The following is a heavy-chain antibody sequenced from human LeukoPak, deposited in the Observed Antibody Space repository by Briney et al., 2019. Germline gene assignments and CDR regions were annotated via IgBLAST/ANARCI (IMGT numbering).Heavy chain of an antibody. CDR1: GYTFTSYA. V-gene: IGHV1-3*01. Sequence: GASVKVSCEASGYTFTSYAMHWVRQAPGQRLEWMGWINAGNGNTKYSQKFQGRVTITRDTSISTAYMELSRLRSDDTAVYYCAREGIAVAGFDYWGQGTLVTVSS. CDR2: INAGNGNT. CDR3: AREGIAVAGFDY. D-gene: IGHD6-19*01. J-gene: IGHJ4*02.